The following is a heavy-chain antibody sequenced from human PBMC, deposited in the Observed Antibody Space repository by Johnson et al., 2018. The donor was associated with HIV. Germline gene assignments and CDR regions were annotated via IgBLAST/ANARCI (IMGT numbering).Heavy chain of an antibody. CDR1: GFTFSSYG. J-gene: IGHJ3*02. CDR2: ISYDGSNK. Sequence: VQLVESGGGVVQPGRSLRLSCAASGFTFSSYGMHWVRQAPGKGLEWVAVISYDGSNKYYADSVKGRFTISRDNSKNTLYLQMNSLRAEDTAVYYCAKDLAGTERGNAFDIWGQGTMVTVSP. CDR3: AKDLAGTERGNAFDI. D-gene: IGHD1-1*01. V-gene: IGHV3-30*18.